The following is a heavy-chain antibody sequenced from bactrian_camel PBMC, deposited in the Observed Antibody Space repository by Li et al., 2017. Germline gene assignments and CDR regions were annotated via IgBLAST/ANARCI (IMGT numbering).Heavy chain of an antibody. CDR3: VKGGLSRGGSWPD. CDR2: IDSAGNS. J-gene: IGHJ4*01. CDR1: GNPGGGSS. V-gene: IGHV3S55*01. D-gene: IGHD6*01. Sequence: VQLVESGGGSVQAGGSLRLACAISGNPGGGSSMAWFRQAPGQEREKVAEIDSAGNSHYSESVKGRFTVARAGGKNDNAKNTLYLLLNNLKPEDTAVYYCVKGGLSRGGSWPDWGQGTQVTVS.